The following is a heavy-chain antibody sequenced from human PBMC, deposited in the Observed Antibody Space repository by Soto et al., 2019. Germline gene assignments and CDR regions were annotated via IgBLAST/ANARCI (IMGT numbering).Heavy chain of an antibody. J-gene: IGHJ4*02. Sequence: PGGSLRLSCAASGFTFSNYWFHWVRQAPGKGLVWVSRLNKDGSRTDYADSVKGRFTIFRDNARNTLYLQINSLRAGDTAVYYCGRDLGGVGSYWGQGTLVTVSS. CDR1: GFTFSNYW. CDR2: LNKDGSRT. V-gene: IGHV3-74*01. CDR3: GRDLGGVGSY. D-gene: IGHD3-16*01.